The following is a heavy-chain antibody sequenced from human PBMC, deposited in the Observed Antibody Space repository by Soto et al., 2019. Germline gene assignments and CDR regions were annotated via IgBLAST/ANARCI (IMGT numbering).Heavy chain of an antibody. Sequence: SETLSLTCNVSGGSITNSGYYWGWIRQPPGKGLEWIGSIYYSGRTYNNPSLRSRVSMSIDTSKDQFSLKLKSVTAADTALYFCARQRTSVVTQAYFDVWGPGSLVTVSS. CDR3: ARQRTSVVTQAYFDV. D-gene: IGHD2-21*02. J-gene: IGHJ4*02. CDR1: GGSITNSGYY. V-gene: IGHV4-39*01. CDR2: IYYSGRT.